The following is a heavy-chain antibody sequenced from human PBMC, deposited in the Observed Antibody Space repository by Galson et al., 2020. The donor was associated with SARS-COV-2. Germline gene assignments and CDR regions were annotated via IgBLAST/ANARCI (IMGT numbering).Heavy chain of an antibody. J-gene: IGHJ6*02. CDR2: MYLSGTT. CDR3: ASSVHGGNVGGLDF. Sequence: SETLSLTCTVSGYSISNFYYWGWIRQPPGKGLEWIGSMYLSGTTYYNPSLKSRVTILVDTSKNHFSLNLTSVTAADTAVYYCASSVHGGNVGGLDFWGQGTMVTVSS. D-gene: IGHD2-15*01. CDR1: GYSISNFYY. V-gene: IGHV4-38-2*02.